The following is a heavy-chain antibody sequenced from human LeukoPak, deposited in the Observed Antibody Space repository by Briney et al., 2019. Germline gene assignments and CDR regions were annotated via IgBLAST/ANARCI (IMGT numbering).Heavy chain of an antibody. J-gene: IGHJ6*03. CDR3: AREEYYDSSGYQTDYYYYYYMDV. CDR1: GYTFTSYG. V-gene: IGHV1-69*06. CDR2: IIPIFGTA. D-gene: IGHD3-22*01. Sequence: ASVKVSCKASGYTFTSYGISWVRQAPGQGLEWMGGIIPIFGTANYAQKFQGRVTITADKSTSTAYMELSSLRSEDTAVYYCAREEYYDSSGYQTDYYYYYYMDVWGKGTTVTVSS.